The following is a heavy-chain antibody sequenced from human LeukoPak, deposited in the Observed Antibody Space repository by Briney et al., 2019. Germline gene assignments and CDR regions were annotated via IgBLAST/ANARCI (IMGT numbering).Heavy chain of an antibody. CDR3: ASPSSGSYYNVFDY. V-gene: IGHV3-21*01. CDR2: ISSSSSYI. D-gene: IGHD3-10*01. Sequence: GGSLRLSCAASGFTFSSYSMNWVRQAPGKGLEWVSSISSSSSYIYYADSVKGRFTISRDNAKNSLYLQMNSLRAEDTAVYYCASPSSGSYYNVFDYWGQGTLVTVSS. J-gene: IGHJ4*02. CDR1: GFTFSSYS.